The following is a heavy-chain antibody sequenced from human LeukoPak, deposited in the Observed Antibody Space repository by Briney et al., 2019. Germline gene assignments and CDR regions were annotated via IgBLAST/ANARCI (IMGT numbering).Heavy chain of an antibody. CDR2: MNPNSGNT. D-gene: IGHD6-6*01. CDR3: ARGVRIAARPRAETYSFYYYYMDV. Sequence: ASVKVSCKASGYTFTSYDINWVRQATGQGLEWMGWMNPNSGNTGYAQKFQGRVTITRNTSISTAYMELSSLRSEDTAVYYCARGVRIAARPRAETYSFYYYYMDVWGKGTTVTVSS. V-gene: IGHV1-8*03. CDR1: GYTFTSYD. J-gene: IGHJ6*03.